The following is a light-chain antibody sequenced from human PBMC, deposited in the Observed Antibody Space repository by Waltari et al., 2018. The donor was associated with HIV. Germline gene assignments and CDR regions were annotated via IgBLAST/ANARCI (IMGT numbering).Light chain of an antibody. V-gene: IGLV1-44*01. J-gene: IGLJ3*02. CDR2: SNN. CDR3: TTWDDRLNALV. Sequence: QSVLTQPPSASGTPGQTVTISCSGSRSNIGSNTVNWYQHLPGTAPKLLIYSNNVRPSGVPDRFSVFKSGTSASLAISGLQSQDEADYYCTTWDDRLNALVFGGGTEETVL. CDR1: RSNIGSNT.